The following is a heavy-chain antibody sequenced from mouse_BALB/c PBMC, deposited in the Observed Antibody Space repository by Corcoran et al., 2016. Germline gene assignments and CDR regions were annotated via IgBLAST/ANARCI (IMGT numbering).Heavy chain of an antibody. CDR1: GYTFTNYG. D-gene: IGHD3-3*01. CDR2: INTYTGEP. Sequence: QIQLVQSGPELKKPGETVKISCKASGYTFTNYGMNWVKQAPGKGLKWMGWINTYTGEPTYADDFKGRFAFSLETSASTAYLQINNLKNEDMATYFCARQGRLYFDYWGQGTTLTVSS. V-gene: IGHV9-1*02. CDR3: ARQGRLYFDY. J-gene: IGHJ2*01.